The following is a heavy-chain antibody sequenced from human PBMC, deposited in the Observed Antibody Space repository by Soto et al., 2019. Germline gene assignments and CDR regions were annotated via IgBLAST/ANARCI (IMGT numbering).Heavy chain of an antibody. CDR3: ARDRGYDAHDYYYNAMDV. Sequence: PGGSLRLSCVASGFTFRTYTMNWVRQAPGKALEWVSGIRGFSPYTFYAESVKGRFTISRDNAKNSLYLQMNSLGVEDTAVYYCARDRGYDAHDYYYNAMDVWGQGTTVTVSS. CDR1: GFTFRTYT. V-gene: IGHV3-21*01. D-gene: IGHD2-15*01. CDR2: IRGFSPYT. J-gene: IGHJ6*02.